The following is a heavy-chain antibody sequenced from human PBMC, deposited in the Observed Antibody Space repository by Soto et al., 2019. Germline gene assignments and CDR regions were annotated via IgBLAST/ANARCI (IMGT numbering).Heavy chain of an antibody. CDR2: IYYSGST. Sequence: TLSLTCTISNGSIGSYYWTWIRQPPGKGLEWIGHIYYSGSTNYNPSLKSRLTLSLDTSKNQFSLKLTSVTAADTAVYYCARVGRLITAAGLLDAWGQGTLVTVSS. J-gene: IGHJ5*02. D-gene: IGHD6-13*01. V-gene: IGHV4-59*01. CDR3: ARVGRLITAAGLLDA. CDR1: NGSIGSYY.